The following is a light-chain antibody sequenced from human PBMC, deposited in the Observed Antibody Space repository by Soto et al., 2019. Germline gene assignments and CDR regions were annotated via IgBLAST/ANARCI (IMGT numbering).Light chain of an antibody. CDR2: DAS. J-gene: IGKJ4*01. V-gene: IGKV3-11*01. CDR3: QHRSNWPLT. CDR1: QSVTTY. Sequence: PGERATLSCRASQSVTTYLAWYQQKPGQAPRLLMYDASNRATGIPARFSGSGSGTDFTLTISSLEPEDFAVYYCQHRSNWPLTFGGGTKVEI.